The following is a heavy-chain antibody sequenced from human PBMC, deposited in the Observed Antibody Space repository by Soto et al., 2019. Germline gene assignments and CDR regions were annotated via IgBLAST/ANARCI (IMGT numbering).Heavy chain of an antibody. V-gene: IGHV1-3*01. Sequence: ASVKVSCKASGYTFTSYDMHWVRQAPGQRLEWMGWINAGNGNTKYSQKFQGRVTITRDTSASTAYMELNSLRAEDTAVYYCMATPWSGFDYWGQGTLVTVSS. J-gene: IGHJ4*02. CDR3: MATPWSGFDY. CDR2: INAGNGNT. D-gene: IGHD5-12*01. CDR1: GYTFTSYD.